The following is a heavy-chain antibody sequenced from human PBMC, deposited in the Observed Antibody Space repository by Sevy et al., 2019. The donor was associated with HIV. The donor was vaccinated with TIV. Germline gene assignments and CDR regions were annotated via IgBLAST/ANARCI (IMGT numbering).Heavy chain of an antibody. Sequence: ASVKVSCKTSGYTFTGYYMHWVRQAPGQGLEWMGWINPKSGGTFYAQKFQDRVTMTRDTLIDTAYMELGRLTSDDMALYFGASERCRETPFGVANGFDAWGQGTLVTVSS. CDR1: GYTFTGYY. CDR2: INPKSGGT. D-gene: IGHD3-3*01. J-gene: IGHJ5*02. V-gene: IGHV1-2*02. CDR3: ASERCRETPFGVANGFDA.